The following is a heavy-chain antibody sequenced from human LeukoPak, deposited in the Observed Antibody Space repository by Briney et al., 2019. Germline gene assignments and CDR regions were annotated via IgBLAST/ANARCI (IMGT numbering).Heavy chain of an antibody. CDR3: ATTQTFDY. J-gene: IGHJ4*02. CDR1: GFTFSNYW. Sequence: GGSLRLSCIASGFTFSNYWMSWVRQAPGKGLEWVANIKQDGSEKYYVDSVKGRFSISRDNAKSSLDLQMNNLRAEDTAVYYCATTQTFDYWGREPWSPSPQ. D-gene: IGHD2-15*01. V-gene: IGHV3-7*03. CDR2: IKQDGSEK.